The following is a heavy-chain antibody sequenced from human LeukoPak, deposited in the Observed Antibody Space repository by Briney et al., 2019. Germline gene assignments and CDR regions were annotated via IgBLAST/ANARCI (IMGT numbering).Heavy chain of an antibody. CDR3: AMGAIMATIDY. J-gene: IGHJ4*02. Sequence: PGGSLRLSCAASGLTVSSNYMSWVRQAPGKGLEWVSLIYSGSSTYYADSVKGRFTISRDKSKNTLYLQMSSLRVEDTAVYYCAMGAIMATIDYGGPASLVTVSS. V-gene: IGHV3-66*01. D-gene: IGHD5-12*01. CDR2: IYSGSST. CDR1: GLTVSSNY.